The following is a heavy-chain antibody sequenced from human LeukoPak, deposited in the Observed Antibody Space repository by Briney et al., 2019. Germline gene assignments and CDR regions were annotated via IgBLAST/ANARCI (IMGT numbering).Heavy chain of an antibody. CDR1: GGTFSSYA. Sequence: SVKVPCKASGGTFSSYAISWVRQAPGQGLEWMGGIIPIFGTANYAQKFQGRVTITADESTSTAYMELSSLRSEDTAVYYCARAVGVVVPAAPFDYWGQGTLVTVSS. V-gene: IGHV1-69*13. CDR2: IIPIFGTA. CDR3: ARAVGVVVPAAPFDY. D-gene: IGHD2-2*01. J-gene: IGHJ4*02.